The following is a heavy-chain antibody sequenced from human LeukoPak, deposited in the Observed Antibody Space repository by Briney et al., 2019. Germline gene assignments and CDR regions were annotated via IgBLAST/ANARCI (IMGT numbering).Heavy chain of an antibody. CDR1: GGSISSSSYY. D-gene: IGHD5-18*01. CDR3: ASNTAMVAAPFDY. V-gene: IGHV4-39*07. J-gene: IGHJ4*02. CDR2: IYYSGST. Sequence: SETLSLTCTVSGGSISSSSYYWGWIRQPPGKGLEWIGSIYYSGSTYYNPSLKSRVTISVDTSKNQFSLKLSSVTAADTAVYYCASNTAMVAAPFDYWGQGTLVTVSS.